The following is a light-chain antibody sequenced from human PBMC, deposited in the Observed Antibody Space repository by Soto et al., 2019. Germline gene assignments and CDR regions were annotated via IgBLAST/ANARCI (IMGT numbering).Light chain of an antibody. CDR1: QNINNW. CDR2: DAS. J-gene: IGKJ1*01. V-gene: IGKV1-5*01. Sequence: LSASIGDRVTITCRASQNINNWIAWYQQKPGKAPKFLIYDASTLESGVPSRFSGSGFGTEFSLTISSLQPDDFGSYYCQHMRTFGQGTKVDIK. CDR3: QHMRT.